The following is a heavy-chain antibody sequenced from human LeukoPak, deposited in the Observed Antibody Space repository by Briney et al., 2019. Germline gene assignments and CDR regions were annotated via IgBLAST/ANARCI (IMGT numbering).Heavy chain of an antibody. J-gene: IGHJ4*02. CDR2: INDDGSET. V-gene: IGHV3-7*03. CDR3: AKDIVAAGLFFDY. CDR1: GFNFKGYW. Sequence: GGSLRLSSEAYGFNFKGYWMSWVRQAPGKGLEWVANINDDGSETYYVDSVKGRFTISRDNAKNSLYLQMDSLRAEDTAVYYCAKDIVAAGLFFDYWGQGTLVTVSS. D-gene: IGHD6-13*01.